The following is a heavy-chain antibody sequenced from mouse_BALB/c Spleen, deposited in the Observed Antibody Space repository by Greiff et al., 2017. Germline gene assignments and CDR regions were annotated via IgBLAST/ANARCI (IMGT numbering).Heavy chain of an antibody. V-gene: IGHV1-80*01. CDR2: IYPGDGYT. D-gene: IGHD2-3*01. CDR1: GYAFSSYW. CDR3: ASYNGYYWFAY. J-gene: IGHJ3*01. Sequence: QVQLQQSGAELVRPGSSVKISCKASGYAFSSYWMNWVKQRPGQGLEWIGQIYPGDGYTNYNGKFKGKATLTADKSSSTAYMQLSSLTSEDSAVYFCASYNGYYWFAYWGQGTLVTVSA.